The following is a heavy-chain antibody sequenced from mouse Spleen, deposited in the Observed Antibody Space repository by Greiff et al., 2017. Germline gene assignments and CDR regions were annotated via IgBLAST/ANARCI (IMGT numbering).Heavy chain of an antibody. J-gene: IGHJ4*01. D-gene: IGHD2-4*01. CDR2: IRSKSSNYAT. CDR1: GFTFNTYA. V-gene: IGHV10-3*01. CDR3: VRDENDYDPYYYAMDY. Sequence: EVQGVESGGGLVQPKGSLKLSCAASGFTFNTYAMHWVRQAPGKGLEWVARIRSKSSNYATYYADSVKDRFTISRDDSQSMLYLQMNNLKTEDTAMYYCVRDENDYDPYYYAMDYWGQGTSVTVSS.